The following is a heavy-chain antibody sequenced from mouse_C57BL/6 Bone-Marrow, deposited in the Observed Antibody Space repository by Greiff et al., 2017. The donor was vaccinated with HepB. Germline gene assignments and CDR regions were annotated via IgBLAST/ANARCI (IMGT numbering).Heavy chain of an antibody. Sequence: VQLQQPGAGLVRPGSSVKLSCKASGYTFTSYWMDWVKQRPGQGLEWIGNIYPSDSETHYNQKFKDKATLTVDKSSSTAYMQLSSLTSEDSAVYYCARYYYGSSYEFAYGGQGNLVTVTA. CDR2: IYPSDSET. D-gene: IGHD1-1*01. CDR1: GYTFTSYW. V-gene: IGHV1-61*01. CDR3: ARYYYGSSYEFAY. J-gene: IGHJ3*01.